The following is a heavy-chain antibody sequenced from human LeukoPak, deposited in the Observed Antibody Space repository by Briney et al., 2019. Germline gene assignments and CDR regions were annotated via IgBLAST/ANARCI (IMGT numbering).Heavy chain of an antibody. CDR2: IRSAASNYAT. CDR3: ATCDPRSGRFDP. V-gene: IGHV3-73*01. Sequence: GGSLRLSCAASGVSFAGSTAHWVRPASGEGMEWVGGIRSAASNYATAFRASVKGRFGISRDDSKNTAYLQMNNLQTEDTAVYYCATCDPRSGRFDPWGQGTLVTVSS. D-gene: IGHD2-21*01. J-gene: IGHJ5*02. CDR1: GVSFAGST.